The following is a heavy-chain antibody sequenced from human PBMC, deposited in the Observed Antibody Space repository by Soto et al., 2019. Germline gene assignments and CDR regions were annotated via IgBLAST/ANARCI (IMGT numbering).Heavy chain of an antibody. Sequence: KISCKGSGYSFSSYGISWVRQAPGQGLEWMGWISAYNGNTNYAQKLQGRVTMTTDTSTSTAYMELRSLRSDDTAVYHCARLGLLHDSSGYPPDYWGQGTLVTVSS. CDR2: ISAYNGNT. CDR3: ARLGLLHDSSGYPPDY. CDR1: GYSFSSYG. V-gene: IGHV1-18*01. J-gene: IGHJ4*02. D-gene: IGHD3-22*01.